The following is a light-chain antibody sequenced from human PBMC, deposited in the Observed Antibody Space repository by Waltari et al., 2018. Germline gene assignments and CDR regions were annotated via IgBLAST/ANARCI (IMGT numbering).Light chain of an antibody. V-gene: IGLV1-40*01. CDR1: SSNIGAGYD. CDR3: QSYDTSLNVV. CDR2: AKT. J-gene: IGLJ2*01. Sequence: QSVLTQPPSLSGAPGQRVTISCTGSSSNIGAGYDIHWYQHLPGTAPKLLISAKTTRPSGVPDLFSASKSGTSASLVITGLQAEDEADYYCQSYDTSLNVVFGGGTKLTVL.